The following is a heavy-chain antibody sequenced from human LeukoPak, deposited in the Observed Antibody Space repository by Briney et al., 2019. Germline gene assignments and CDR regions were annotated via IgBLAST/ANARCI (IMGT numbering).Heavy chain of an antibody. CDR2: MSHDGTNE. CDR1: GFNFSNHF. D-gene: IGHD3-10*01. J-gene: IGHJ6*02. CDR3: AKDKGNRGPIMHGMDV. Sequence: GGSLRLSCVASGFNFSNHFMHWVRQAPGKGLELVAVMSHDGTNEKYADSVKGRFTISRDNSKKTVYLQMKSLRSEDTATYFCAKDKGNRGPIMHGMDVWGQGTTVTVTS. V-gene: IGHV3-30-3*01.